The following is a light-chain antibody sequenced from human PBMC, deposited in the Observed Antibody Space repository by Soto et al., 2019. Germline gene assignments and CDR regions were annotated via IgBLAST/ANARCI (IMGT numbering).Light chain of an antibody. Sequence: EIVLTQSPATLSLSPGERATLSCRASQGVSSYLAWYQQKPGQAPRLLIYGASSRATGIPDRFSGSGSGTGFTLTISRLEPEDFAVYYCQQYGSSPRITFGQGTRLEIK. V-gene: IGKV3-20*01. J-gene: IGKJ5*01. CDR2: GAS. CDR3: QQYGSSPRIT. CDR1: QGVSSY.